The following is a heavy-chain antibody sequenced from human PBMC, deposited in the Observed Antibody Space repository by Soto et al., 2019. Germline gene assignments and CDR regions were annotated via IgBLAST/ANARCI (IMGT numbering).Heavy chain of an antibody. J-gene: IGHJ4*02. V-gene: IGHV1-69*01. CDR3: ARVGPAHYYDSSGYYSPLDY. CDR1: GDTFSSYA. CDR2: IIPMFGTA. Sequence: QVQLVQSGAEVKKPGSSVKVSCKASGDTFSSYAINWERQAPGQGLEWMGGIIPMFGTANYAQKFKGRVTITAGESTSTVYMELSSLRSEDTAVYYCARVGPAHYYDSSGYYSPLDYWGQGTLVTVSS. D-gene: IGHD3-22*01.